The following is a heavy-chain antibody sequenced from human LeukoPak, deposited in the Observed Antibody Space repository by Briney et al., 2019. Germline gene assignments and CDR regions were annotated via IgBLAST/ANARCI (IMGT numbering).Heavy chain of an antibody. V-gene: IGHV4-59*01. D-gene: IGHD3-22*01. Sequence: PSETLSLTCTVSGGSISSYYWSWLRQPREKGLEWIGYIYYSGSTNYNPSLKSRVTISVDTSKKQFSLKVRSVTAADTAVYYCARRDSPFDLWGRGTLVTVS. J-gene: IGHJ2*01. CDR1: GGSISSYY. CDR3: ARRDSPFDL. CDR2: IYYSGST.